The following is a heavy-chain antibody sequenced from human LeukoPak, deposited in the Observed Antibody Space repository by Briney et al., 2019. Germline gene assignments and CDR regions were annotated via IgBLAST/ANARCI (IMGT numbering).Heavy chain of an antibody. CDR3: ARGLRRGPGYFDY. Sequence: GGSLRLSCAASGFTFSNAWMSWVRQAPGKGLEWVANIKQDGSEKYYVDSVKGRLTISRDNAKNSLYLQMNSLRAEDTAVYYCARGLRRGPGYFDYWGQGTLVTVSS. J-gene: IGHJ4*02. V-gene: IGHV3-7*01. CDR2: IKQDGSEK. CDR1: GFTFSNAW. D-gene: IGHD4-17*01.